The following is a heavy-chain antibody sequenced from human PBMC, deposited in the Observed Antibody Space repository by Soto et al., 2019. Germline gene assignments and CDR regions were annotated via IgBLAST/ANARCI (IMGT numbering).Heavy chain of an antibody. CDR2: IYYSGST. V-gene: IGHV4-59*08. CDR3: ARASYYYDSSGYSRLFDY. Sequence: SETLSLTCTVSGGSISSYYWSWIRQPPGKGLEWIGYIYYSGSTNYNPSLKSRVTISVDTSKNQFSLKLSSVTAADTAVYYCARASYYYDSSGYSRLFDYWGQGTLVTVS. CDR1: GGSISSYY. D-gene: IGHD3-22*01. J-gene: IGHJ4*02.